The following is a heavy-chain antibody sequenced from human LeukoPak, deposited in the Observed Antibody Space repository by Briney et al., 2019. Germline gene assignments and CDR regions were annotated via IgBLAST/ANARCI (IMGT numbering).Heavy chain of an antibody. D-gene: IGHD3-22*01. Sequence: SETLSLTCTVSGGSISSYYWSWIRQPPGKGLEWIGYIYYSGSTNYNPSLKSRVTMSVDTSKNQFSLKLSSVTAADTAVYYCARQSGPYYYERYFDYWGQGTLVTVSS. J-gene: IGHJ4*02. CDR2: IYYSGST. CDR3: ARQSGPYYYERYFDY. CDR1: GGSISSYY. V-gene: IGHV4-59*08.